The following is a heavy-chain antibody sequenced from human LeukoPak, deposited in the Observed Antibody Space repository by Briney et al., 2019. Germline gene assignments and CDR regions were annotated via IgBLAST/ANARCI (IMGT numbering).Heavy chain of an antibody. CDR1: GGSIDSSSYY. J-gene: IGHJ4*02. V-gene: IGHV4-39*01. CDR3: SSSDYVYYFDY. D-gene: IGHD4/OR15-4a*01. Sequence: SETLSLTCTVSGGSIDSSSYYRGWIRQPPGKGLEWIGSIYYSGSTYYNPSLKSRVTISVDTSKNQFSLKLSSVTAADTAVYYCSSSDYVYYFDYWGQGTLVTVSS. CDR2: IYYSGST.